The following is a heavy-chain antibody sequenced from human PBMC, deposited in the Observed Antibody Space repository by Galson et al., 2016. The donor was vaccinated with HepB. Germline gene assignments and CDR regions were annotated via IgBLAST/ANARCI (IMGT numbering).Heavy chain of an antibody. CDR2: INHSGST. V-gene: IGHV4-34*01. CDR1: GGSFSGYY. D-gene: IGHD3-10*01. J-gene: IGHJ6*02. Sequence: SETLSLTCTVHGGSFSGYYWNWIRQPPGKGLEWIGEINHSGSTIYNPSLTSRVTISMDTSEDQFSLRLTSVTAADTAVYYCARDPFRDSYGWGSDLTGRRVSERIRNYGMDVWGQGTTVTVSS. CDR3: ARDPFRDSYGWGSDLTGRRVSERIRNYGMDV.